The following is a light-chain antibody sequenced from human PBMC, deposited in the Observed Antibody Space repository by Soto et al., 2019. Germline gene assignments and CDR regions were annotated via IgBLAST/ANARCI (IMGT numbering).Light chain of an antibody. CDR1: QSVDTN. Sequence: MTQSPATLSVSPGDRATLSCRASQSVDTNVAWYQQKPGKAPKLLIYDASNLETGVPSRFSGSGSGTDFTFTISSLQPEDIATYYCQQYDSLPRTFGQGTKVEIK. CDR3: QQYDSLPRT. V-gene: IGKV1-33*01. J-gene: IGKJ1*01. CDR2: DAS.